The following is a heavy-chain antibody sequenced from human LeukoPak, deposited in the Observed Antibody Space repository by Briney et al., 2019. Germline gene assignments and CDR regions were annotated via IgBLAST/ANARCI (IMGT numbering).Heavy chain of an antibody. CDR1: VYTSTSYG. CDR3: ARDEVPAGSELPSDY. CDR2: ISVYNGKT. D-gene: IGHD6-13*01. Sequence: ASVNVSCKASVYTSTSYGISWVRQAPGQGLERMGWISVYNGKTNYAQKHQGRVTITTDTTTSTAYMELRSLRFDATAVYYCARDEVPAGSELPSDYWGQGTLVTVSS. J-gene: IGHJ4*02. V-gene: IGHV1-18*01.